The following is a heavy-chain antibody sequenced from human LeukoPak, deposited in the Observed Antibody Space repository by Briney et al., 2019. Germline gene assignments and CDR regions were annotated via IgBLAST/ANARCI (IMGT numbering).Heavy chain of an antibody. J-gene: IGHJ4*02. CDR1: GYTFTGYY. V-gene: IGHV1-2*04. CDR3: ARGYYDSSGYYPFDY. Sequence: GASVKVSCKASGYTFTGYYMHWVRQAPGQGLEWMGWINPNSGGTNYAQKFQGWVTMTRDTSISTAYMELSRLRSDDTAVYYCARGYYDSSGYYPFDYWGQGTLVTVSS. CDR2: INPNSGGT. D-gene: IGHD3-22*01.